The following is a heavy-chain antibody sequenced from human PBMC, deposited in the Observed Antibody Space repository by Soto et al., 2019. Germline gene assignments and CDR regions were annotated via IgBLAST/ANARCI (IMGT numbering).Heavy chain of an antibody. V-gene: IGHV3-9*01. CDR3: AKDISGRGSFYYYYGMHV. J-gene: IGHJ6*02. CDR2: ISWNSGSM. CDR1: GFRHDEEG. Sequence: RSRGVACAASGFRHDEEGREVIRLPPGKGLEWFSGISWNSGSMVYEASVKARFTISRDNAKNSLYLQMKSLRAEDTALYFCAKDISGRGSFYYYYGMHVWVQGATVTVS. D-gene: IGHD1-26*01.